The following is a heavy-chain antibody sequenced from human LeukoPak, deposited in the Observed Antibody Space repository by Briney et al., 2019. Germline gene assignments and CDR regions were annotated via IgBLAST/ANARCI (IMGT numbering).Heavy chain of an antibody. D-gene: IGHD6-13*01. V-gene: IGHV3-43*02. CDR1: GFTFDDYA. CDR2: ISGDGGST. Sequence: GGSLRLSCAASGFTFDDYAMHWVRQAPGKGLEWVSLISGDGGSTYYADSVKGRFTISRDNRKNSMYLKINSLRTEDTALYYCAKDIEGQQLVLGYFDYWGQGTLVTVSS. J-gene: IGHJ4*02. CDR3: AKDIEGQQLVLGYFDY.